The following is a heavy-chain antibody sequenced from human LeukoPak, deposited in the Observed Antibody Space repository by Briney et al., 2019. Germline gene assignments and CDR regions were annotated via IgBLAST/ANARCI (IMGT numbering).Heavy chain of an antibody. V-gene: IGHV3-48*01. D-gene: IGHD6-6*01. CDR1: GFTFSRFG. CDR3: ARLASRSY. Sequence: GGSLRLSCAASGFTFSRFGMNWVRQAPGKGLEWISYISSSSSAIYYADSVKGRFTISRDTSKNTFSLQMNNLRAEDTAVYYCARLASRSYWGQGTLVAVSS. J-gene: IGHJ4*02. CDR2: ISSSSSAI.